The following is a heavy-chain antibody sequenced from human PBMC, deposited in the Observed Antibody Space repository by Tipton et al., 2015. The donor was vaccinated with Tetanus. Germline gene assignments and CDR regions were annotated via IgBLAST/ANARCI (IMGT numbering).Heavy chain of an antibody. CDR1: GFTFHDYA. D-gene: IGHD3-10*01. CDR3: ARAVRGRDVFDI. Sequence: SLRLSCAASGFTFHDYAIHWVRHVSGKGLEWVSAISGNGESKVYADSVKGRFTISRDNATNSLYVLMDSLRPEDTALYYCARAVRGRDVFDIWGQGTMVIVSS. V-gene: IGHV3-9*01. J-gene: IGHJ3*02. CDR2: ISGNGESK.